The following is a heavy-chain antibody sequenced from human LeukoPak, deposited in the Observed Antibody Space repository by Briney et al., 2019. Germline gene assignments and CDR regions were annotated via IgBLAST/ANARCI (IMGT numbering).Heavy chain of an antibody. Sequence: GGSLRLSCAASGFTFSSYWVHWVRQPPGKGLVWVSGIYSDGSITKYADSVKGRFTISRDNANNTLYLQMNSLRAEDTAVYYCTTMIVVVIPPEGMDVWGQGTTVTVSS. CDR3: TTMIVVVIPPEGMDV. V-gene: IGHV3-74*03. CDR1: GFTFSSYW. J-gene: IGHJ6*02. CDR2: IYSDGSIT. D-gene: IGHD3-22*01.